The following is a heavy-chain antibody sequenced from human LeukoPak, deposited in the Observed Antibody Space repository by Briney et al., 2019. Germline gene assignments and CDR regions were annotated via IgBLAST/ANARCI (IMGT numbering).Heavy chain of an antibody. Sequence: SETLSLTCTVSGGSISSHYWSWIRQPPGKGLEWIGYIYYSGSTNYNPSLKSRVTISVDTSKNQFSLKLSSVTAADTAVYYCARDQGYRSGWYYFDYWGQGTLVTVSS. V-gene: IGHV4-59*11. CDR3: ARDQGYRSGWYYFDY. J-gene: IGHJ4*02. CDR1: GGSISSHY. D-gene: IGHD6-19*01. CDR2: IYYSGST.